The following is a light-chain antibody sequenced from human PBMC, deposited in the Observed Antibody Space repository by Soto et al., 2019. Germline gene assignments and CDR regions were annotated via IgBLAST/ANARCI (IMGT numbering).Light chain of an antibody. V-gene: IGKV1D-16*01. J-gene: IGKJ4*01. Sequence: DVQMTQSPSSLSASVGDRVTITCRASQDINSYLAWYQQKPGNAPNSLIYAASSLQTGVPSRFSGSEYETDFTLTINNLQPEDSATYYCQQYNIYPLTFGGGTKVEIK. CDR3: QQYNIYPLT. CDR1: QDINSY. CDR2: AAS.